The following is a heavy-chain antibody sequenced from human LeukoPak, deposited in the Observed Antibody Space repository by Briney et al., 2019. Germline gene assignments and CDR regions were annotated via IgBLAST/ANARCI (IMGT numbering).Heavy chain of an antibody. CDR1: GFTFSSYA. CDR3: AKASVAIPQYCNS. J-gene: IGHJ5*02. CDR2: ISGTGSST. V-gene: IGHV3-23*01. Sequence: GGSLRLSCAASGFTFSSYAMSWVRQAPGKGLEWVSTISGTGSSTYYADSAKGRFTISRDNSKDTLFLQLNSLTAADTAMYFCAKASVAIPQYCNSWGQGTLVTVSS. D-gene: IGHD2-2*02.